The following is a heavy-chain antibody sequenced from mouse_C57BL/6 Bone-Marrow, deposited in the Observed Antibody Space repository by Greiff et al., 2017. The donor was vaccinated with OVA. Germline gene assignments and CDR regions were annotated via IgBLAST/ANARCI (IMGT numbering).Heavy chain of an antibody. CDR2: ISNGGGST. CDR3: ARLDAMDY. V-gene: IGHV5-12*01. CDR1: GFTFSDFY. J-gene: IGHJ4*01. Sequence: EVKLMESGGGLVQPGGSLKLSCAASGFTFSDFYMYWIRQTPEKRLEWVAYISNGGGSTYYPDTVKGRFTISRDNAKNPLYLQMSRLKSEDTAMYYCARLDAMDYWGQGTSVTVSS.